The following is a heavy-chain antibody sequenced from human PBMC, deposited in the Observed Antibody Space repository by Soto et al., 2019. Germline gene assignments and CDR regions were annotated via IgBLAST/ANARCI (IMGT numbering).Heavy chain of an antibody. J-gene: IGHJ6*02. CDR2: IYYSGST. CDR1: GGSISSGGYY. V-gene: IGHV4-31*03. D-gene: IGHD2-2*02. Sequence: SETLSLTCTVSGGSISSGGYYWSWIRQHPGKGLEWIGYIYYSGSTYYNPSLKSRVTISVDTSKNQFSLKLSSVTAADTAVYYCARGTELRYCSSTSCYTNYYYGMDVWGQGTTVTVSS. CDR3: ARGTELRYCSSTSCYTNYYYGMDV.